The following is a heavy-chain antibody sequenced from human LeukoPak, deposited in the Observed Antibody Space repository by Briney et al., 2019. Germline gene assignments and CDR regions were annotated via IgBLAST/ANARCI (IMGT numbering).Heavy chain of an antibody. CDR1: GGSISSGGYY. CDR2: IYYSGST. J-gene: IGHJ6*03. V-gene: IGHV4-31*03. CDR3: ARGDYYYYYMDV. Sequence: SETLSLTCTVSGGSISSGGYYWSWIRQHPGMGLEWIGYIYYSGSTYYNPSLKSRVTISVDTSKNQFSLKLSSVTAADTAVYYCARGDYYYYYMDVWGKGTTVTVSS.